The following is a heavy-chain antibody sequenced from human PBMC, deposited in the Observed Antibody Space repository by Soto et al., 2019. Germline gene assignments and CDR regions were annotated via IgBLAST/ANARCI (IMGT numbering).Heavy chain of an antibody. D-gene: IGHD2-15*01. V-gene: IGHV1-2*04. J-gene: IGHJ3*02. CDR1: GYTFTGYY. CDR3: ARVGIWSHSGDAFDI. Sequence: ASVKVSCKASGYTFTGYYMHWVRQAPGQGLEWMGWINPNSGGTNYAQKFQGWVTMTRDTSISTAYMELSRLRSDDTAVYYCARVGIWSHSGDAFDIWGQGTMVTVSS. CDR2: INPNSGGT.